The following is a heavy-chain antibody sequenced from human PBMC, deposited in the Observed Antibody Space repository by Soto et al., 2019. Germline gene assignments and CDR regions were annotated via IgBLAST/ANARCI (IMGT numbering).Heavy chain of an antibody. J-gene: IGHJ4*02. D-gene: IGHD2-15*01. CDR3: ASSDWRYCSGGSCYGYIY. CDR2: INHSGST. V-gene: IGHV4-34*01. CDR1: GGSFSGYY. Sequence: PSETLSLTCAVYGGSFSGYYWSWIRQPPGKGLEWIGEINHSGSTNYNPSLKSRVTISVDTSKNQFSLKLSSVTAADTAVYYCASSDWRYCSGGSCYGYIYWGQGTLVTVSS.